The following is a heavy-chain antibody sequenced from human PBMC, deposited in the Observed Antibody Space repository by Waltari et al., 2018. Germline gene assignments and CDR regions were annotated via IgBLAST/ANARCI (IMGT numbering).Heavy chain of an antibody. Sequence: EVQLVESGGGLVQPGGPLSLSCAASGFTFITSAMHWVRQAPGKGLEYVSAITSNGGTTYYANSVKGRFTISRDNSKNTLYLQMGSLRAEDTAVYYCARDRAGVGDDWGQGTLVTVSS. CDR1: GFTFITSA. V-gene: IGHV3-64*01. J-gene: IGHJ4*02. CDR3: ARDRAGVGDD. D-gene: IGHD3-10*01. CDR2: ITSNGGTT.